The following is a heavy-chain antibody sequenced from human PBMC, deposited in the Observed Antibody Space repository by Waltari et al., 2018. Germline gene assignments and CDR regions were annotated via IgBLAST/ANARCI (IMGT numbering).Heavy chain of an antibody. J-gene: IGHJ6*02. CDR2: IHHCGST. CDR1: GGSFSGYY. Sequence: QVQLQQWGAGLLKPSETLSLTCAVYGGSFSGYYWSWIRTPPGKGLAGIGEIHHCGSTNSNPSLKSRVTIAVDTSKNQFSLKLSAVTAADTAVYYCARGLAAARWRNYYYGMDVWGQGTTVTVSS. V-gene: IGHV4-34*01. CDR3: ARGLAAARWRNYYYGMDV. D-gene: IGHD6-13*01.